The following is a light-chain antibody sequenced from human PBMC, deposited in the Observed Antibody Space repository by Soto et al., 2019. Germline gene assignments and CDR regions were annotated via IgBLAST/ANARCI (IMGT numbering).Light chain of an antibody. V-gene: IGKV1-8*01. CDR3: QHYYSYHLA. CDR2: AAS. Sequence: AIRMTQSPSSLSASTGDRVTITCRASQGISRYLAWYQQKPGKAPKLLIYAASTLQSGVPSRFSCSESGTDFTLTITCLQSDDFATYYCQHYYSYHLALGGGTTVDTK. J-gene: IGKJ4*01. CDR1: QGISRY.